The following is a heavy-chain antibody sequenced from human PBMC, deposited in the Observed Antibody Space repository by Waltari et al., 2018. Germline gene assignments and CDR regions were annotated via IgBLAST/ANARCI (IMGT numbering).Heavy chain of an antibody. J-gene: IGHJ3*02. V-gene: IGHV4-39*01. CDR1: VGSISSSSYY. CDR2: IYYSGSP. D-gene: IGHD3-22*01. CDR3: ARLRPYYYDSSGYYDAFDI. Sequence: QLQLQESGPGLVKPSETLSLTCTVSVGSISSSSYYWGWIRQPPGKGLEWIGSIYYSGSPYHNPSLKSRVTISVHTSKNQFSLKLSSATAADTAVYYCARLRPYYYDSSGYYDAFDIWGQGTMVTVSS.